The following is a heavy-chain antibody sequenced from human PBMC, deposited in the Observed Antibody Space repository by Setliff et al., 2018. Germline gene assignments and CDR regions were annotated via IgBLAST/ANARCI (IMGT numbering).Heavy chain of an antibody. Sequence: ETLSLTCNVSGGSISSYSWSWIRQAPGKGLEWIGYLYYSGSTNSNPSLKSRVTISVDTSKNQFSLKLSSVTAADTAVYYCARYVHFANHFDYWGQGTLVTVSS. V-gene: IGHV4-59*08. CDR2: LYYSGST. J-gene: IGHJ4*02. CDR3: ARYVHFANHFDY. D-gene: IGHD3-10*02. CDR1: GGSISSYS.